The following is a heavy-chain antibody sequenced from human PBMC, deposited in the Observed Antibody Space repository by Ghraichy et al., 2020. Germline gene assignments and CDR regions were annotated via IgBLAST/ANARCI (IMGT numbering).Heavy chain of an antibody. J-gene: IGHJ4*02. CDR3: TTEIDFLMATITLFDY. V-gene: IGHV3-15*01. CDR2: IKSKTDGGTT. D-gene: IGHD5-24*01. Sequence: GGSLRLSCVASGFTFSNAWMSWVRQAPGKGLEWVGRIKSKTDGGTTDYAAPVKGRFTISRDDSKNTLYLQMNSLKTEDTAVYYCTTEIDFLMATITLFDYWGQGTLVTVSS. CDR1: GFTFSNAW.